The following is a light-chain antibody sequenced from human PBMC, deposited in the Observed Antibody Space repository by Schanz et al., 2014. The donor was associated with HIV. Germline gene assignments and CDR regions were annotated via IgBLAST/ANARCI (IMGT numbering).Light chain of an antibody. CDR3: ATWDTFLNGVV. Sequence: QSVPTQPPSVSAAPGQRVTISCSGSASNIGHNFVSWFQQFPGTAPKLLIYVTHQRPSEIPDRFSGSKTGTSATLAITGLQTEDEADYYCATWDTFLNGVVFGGGTKLTVL. V-gene: IGLV1-51*01. CDR1: ASNIGHNF. CDR2: VTH. J-gene: IGLJ2*01.